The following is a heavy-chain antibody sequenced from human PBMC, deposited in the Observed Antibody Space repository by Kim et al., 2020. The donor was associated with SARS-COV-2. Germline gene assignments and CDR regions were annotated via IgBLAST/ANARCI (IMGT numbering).Heavy chain of an antibody. V-gene: IGHV3-9*02. J-gene: IGHJ6*02. CDR3: TKDITPGRSDV. CDR1: GFTSAVHA. CDR2: IFWNGGEL. Sequence: GGSLRLSCVVSGFTSAVHAMHWVRQAPGKGLEWVSGIFWNGGELCYADSVRGRFTISRDIASNSLYLQMDSLRPDDTAFYYCTKDITPGRSDVWVQGTT. D-gene: IGHD2-15*01.